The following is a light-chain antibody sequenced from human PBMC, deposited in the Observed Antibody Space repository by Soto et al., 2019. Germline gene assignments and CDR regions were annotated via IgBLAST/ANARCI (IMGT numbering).Light chain of an antibody. CDR3: QQRITWPT. V-gene: IGKV3-11*01. J-gene: IGKJ5*01. CDR1: QSVSSY. CDR2: DAS. Sequence: EIVLTQSPATLSLSPGERATLFCRASQSVSSYLAWYQQKPGQAPRLLIYDASNRATGIPARFSGSGSGTDFTITISSLETEDVAVYFCQQRITWPTFGQGTRLEIK.